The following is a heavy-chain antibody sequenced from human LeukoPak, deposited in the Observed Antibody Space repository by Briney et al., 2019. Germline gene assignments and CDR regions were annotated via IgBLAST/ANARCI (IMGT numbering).Heavy chain of an antibody. V-gene: IGHV4-39*07. D-gene: IGHD2-15*01. CDR2: IYHSGST. J-gene: IGHJ4*02. Sequence: PSETLSLTCTVSGGSISNTNDYWGWIRQPPGKGLEWIGSIYHSGSTYYNPSLKSRVTISVDTSKNQFSLKLSSVTAADTAVYYCARAPYCSGGSCYLDYWGQGTLVTVSS. CDR1: GGSISNTNDY. CDR3: ARAPYCSGGSCYLDY.